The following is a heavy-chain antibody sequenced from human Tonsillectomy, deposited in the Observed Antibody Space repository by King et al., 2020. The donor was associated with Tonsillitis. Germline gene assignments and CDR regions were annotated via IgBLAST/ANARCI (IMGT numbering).Heavy chain of an antibody. D-gene: IGHD3-16*02. V-gene: IGHV3-9*01. CDR1: GFTFDDYA. CDR3: AKDTVTFGGVIVFPYFDY. J-gene: IGHJ4*02. CDR2: ISWNSGSI. Sequence: VQLVESGGGLVQPGRSLRLSCAASGFTFDDYAMHWVRQAPGKGLEWVSGISWNSGSIGYADSVKGRSTISRDTAKNSLYLQMNSLRAEDTALYYCAKDTVTFGGVIVFPYFDYWGQGTLVTVSS.